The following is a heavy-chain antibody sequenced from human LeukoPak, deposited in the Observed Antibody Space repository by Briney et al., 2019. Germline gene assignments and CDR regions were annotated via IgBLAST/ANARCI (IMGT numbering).Heavy chain of an antibody. CDR3: ARGGIVVVTAIFDL. CDR2: ISSNGGST. CDR1: GFTFSSYA. V-gene: IGHV3-64*01. D-gene: IGHD2-21*02. Sequence: PGGSLRLSCAASGFTFSSYAMHWVRQAPGKGLEYVSAISSNGGSTYYANSVKGRFTISRDNSKNTLYLQMGSLRAEDMAVYYCARGGIVVVTAIFDLWGRGTLVTASS. J-gene: IGHJ2*01.